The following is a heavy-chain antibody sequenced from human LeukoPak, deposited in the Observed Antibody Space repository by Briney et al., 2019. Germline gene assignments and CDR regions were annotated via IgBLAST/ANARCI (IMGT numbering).Heavy chain of an antibody. J-gene: IGHJ3*02. V-gene: IGHV1-46*01. CDR3: ARPKVNYGGTSNDAFDI. CDR1: GYTFTSYY. Sequence: GASVKVSCKASGYTFTSYYMHWVRQAPGQGLEWMGIINPSGGSTSYAQKFQGRVTMTRDTSTSTVYMELSSLRSEDTAVYYCARPKVNYGGTSNDAFDIWGQGTMVTVSS. D-gene: IGHD4-23*01. CDR2: INPSGGST.